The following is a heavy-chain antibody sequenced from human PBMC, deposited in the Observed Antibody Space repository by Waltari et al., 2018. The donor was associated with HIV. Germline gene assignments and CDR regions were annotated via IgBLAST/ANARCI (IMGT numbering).Heavy chain of an antibody. CDR2: ISGTGART. CDR1: GFTFSSFA. CDR3: AKDLNGYDRFDY. V-gene: IGHV3-23*01. J-gene: IGHJ4*02. Sequence: EVQLLESGGGLVQPGGSLRLSCAASGFTFSSFAMCWVRQAPGKGLEWVSAISGTGARTYYADSVKGRFTISRDNSKNTLYLQMNSLRADDTALYYCAKDLNGYDRFDYWGQGTLVTVSS. D-gene: IGHD5-12*01.